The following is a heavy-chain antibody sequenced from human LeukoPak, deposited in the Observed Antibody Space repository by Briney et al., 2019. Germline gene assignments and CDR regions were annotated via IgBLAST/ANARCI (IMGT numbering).Heavy chain of an antibody. CDR3: AREAVMPVAPVKIGTSDRPLYEYYGLDV. D-gene: IGHD1/OR15-1a*01. CDR2: IYGDDET. J-gene: IGHJ6*02. V-gene: IGHV3-53*01. CDR1: GFTITTNY. Sequence: PGGSLRLSCAASGFTITTNYMNWVRQAPGKGLEWVSVIYGDDETNYADSVKGRFTISRDNSKNTLYLQMNSLRADDTAVYYCAREAVMPVAPVKIGTSDRPLYEYYGLDVWGQGITVTVS.